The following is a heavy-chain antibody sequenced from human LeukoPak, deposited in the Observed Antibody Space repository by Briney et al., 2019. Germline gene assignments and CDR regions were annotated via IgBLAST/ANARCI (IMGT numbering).Heavy chain of an antibody. CDR3: AKQGPTVVTHFDS. Sequence: SETLSLTCAVSGYSISSGYYWGWIRQPPGKGLNWIASMYHSGSTYYNPSLKSRVTISVDTSKNQFSLRLSSVTAADTAVYYCAKQGPTVVTHFDSWGQGTLVTVSS. CDR1: GYSISSGYY. J-gene: IGHJ4*02. D-gene: IGHD4-23*01. CDR2: MYHSGST. V-gene: IGHV4-38-2*01.